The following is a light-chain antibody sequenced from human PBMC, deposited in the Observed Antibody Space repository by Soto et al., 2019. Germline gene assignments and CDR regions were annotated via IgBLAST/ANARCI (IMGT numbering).Light chain of an antibody. CDR1: QSINTF. CDR2: AAS. Sequence: DIQMTQSPSPLSASVGDRVYITCRTSQSINTFLNWYQAKPGKAPKLLIYAASSLQSGVPSRFSGSGSGTDFTLTISSLQPEDFATYYCQQSYSTPITFGQGTRLEIK. J-gene: IGKJ5*01. CDR3: QQSYSTPIT. V-gene: IGKV1-39*01.